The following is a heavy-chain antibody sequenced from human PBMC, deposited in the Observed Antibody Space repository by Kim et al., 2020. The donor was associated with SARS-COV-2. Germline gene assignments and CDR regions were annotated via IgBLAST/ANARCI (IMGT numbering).Heavy chain of an antibody. J-gene: IGHJ4*02. D-gene: IGHD6-19*01. CDR3: AVHSPPYSSGWYSFDY. Sequence: SVKGRFTISRDNSKNTLYLQMNSLRAEDTAVYYCAVHSPPYSSGWYSFDYWGQGTLVTVSS. V-gene: IGHV3-23*01.